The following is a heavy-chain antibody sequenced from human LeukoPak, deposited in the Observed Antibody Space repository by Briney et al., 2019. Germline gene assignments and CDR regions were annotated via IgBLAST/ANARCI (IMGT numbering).Heavy chain of an antibody. CDR1: GYTFRGNY. Sequence: ASVKISCKASGYTFRGNYIHWLRQAPGQGLEWMGWIDANNGDTKSAQKFQGRVTMSRDTSISTAYMDLSSLSPDDAAVYYCARDPSSVTLYFCDYWSQGTLVTVSS. V-gene: IGHV1-2*02. J-gene: IGHJ4*02. CDR2: IDANNGDT. D-gene: IGHD4-11*01. CDR3: ARDPSSVTLYFCDY.